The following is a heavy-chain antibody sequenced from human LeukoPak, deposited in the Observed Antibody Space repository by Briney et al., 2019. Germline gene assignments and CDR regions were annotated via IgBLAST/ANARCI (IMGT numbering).Heavy chain of an antibody. D-gene: IGHD5-12*01. CDR3: ARGAKSLRFLDY. CDR1: GYTFTSYD. Sequence: ASVKVSCKASGYTFTSYDINWVRQATGQGLEWMGWMNPNSGNTGYAQKFQGRVTMTRNTSISTAYMELSSLRSEDTAVYYCARGAKSLRFLDYWAQGTLVTVSS. V-gene: IGHV1-8*01. CDR2: MNPNSGNT. J-gene: IGHJ4*02.